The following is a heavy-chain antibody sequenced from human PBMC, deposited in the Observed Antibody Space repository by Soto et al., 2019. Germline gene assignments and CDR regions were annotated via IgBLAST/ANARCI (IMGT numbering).Heavy chain of an antibody. D-gene: IGHD2-2*01. CDR3: AHSFFRFCISTSCYLGGWFDP. V-gene: IGHV2-5*02. J-gene: IGHJ5*02. CDR1: GFSLSTSGVG. CDR2: IYWDDDK. Sequence: QITLKESGPTLVKPTQTLTLTCTFSGFSLSTSGVGVGWIRQPPGKALEWLALIYWDDDKRYSPSLKSRLTITKDTSKNQVVLTMTNMDPVDTATYYCAHSFFRFCISTSCYLGGWFDPWGQGTLVTVSS.